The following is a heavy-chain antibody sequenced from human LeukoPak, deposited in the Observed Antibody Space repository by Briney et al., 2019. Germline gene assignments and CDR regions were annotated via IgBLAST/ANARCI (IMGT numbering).Heavy chain of an antibody. V-gene: IGHV3-7*01. CDR3: ARDVVPLKVAVATYFDY. CDR1: GFTFSRYW. CDR2: VKQDGSEK. D-gene: IGHD2-2*01. Sequence: PGGSLRLSCAASGFTFSRYWVSWVRQAPGKGLEWVANVKQDGSEKYYADSVKGRFTISRDNVKNSLYLQMNSLRAEDTAVYYCARDVVPLKVAVATYFDYWGQGTLVTVSS. J-gene: IGHJ4*02.